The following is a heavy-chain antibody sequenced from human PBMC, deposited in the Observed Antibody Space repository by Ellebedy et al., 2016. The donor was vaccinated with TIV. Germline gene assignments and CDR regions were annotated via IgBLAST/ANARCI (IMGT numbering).Heavy chain of an antibody. V-gene: IGHV4-39*01. CDR1: GGSISSSSYY. J-gene: IGHJ4*02. CDR3: ARQGYSSGWLDY. Sequence: SETLSLTXTVSGGSISSSSYYWGWIRQPPGKGLEWIGSIYYSGSTYYNPSLKSRVTISVDTSKNQFSLKLSSVTAADTAVYYCARQGYSSGWLDYWGQGTLVTVSS. D-gene: IGHD6-19*01. CDR2: IYYSGST.